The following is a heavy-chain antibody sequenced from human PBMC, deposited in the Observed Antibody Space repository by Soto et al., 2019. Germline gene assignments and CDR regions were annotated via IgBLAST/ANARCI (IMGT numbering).Heavy chain of an antibody. J-gene: IGHJ4*02. CDR2: IYYSGDT. Sequence: PSETLSLTCTVSGGSISGYYWSWIRQPPGRGLEYIAYIYYSGDTNYNPSLQSRVTISVDVSTNQFSLKLSSVTAADTAVYYCARQARVSNTLPYHSFDYWGQGALVTVSS. D-gene: IGHD2-2*01. V-gene: IGHV4-59*08. CDR1: GGSISGYY. CDR3: ARQARVSNTLPYHSFDY.